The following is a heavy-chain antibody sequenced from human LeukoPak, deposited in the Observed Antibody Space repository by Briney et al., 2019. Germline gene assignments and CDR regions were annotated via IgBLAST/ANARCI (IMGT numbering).Heavy chain of an antibody. CDR1: GYTLTEFS. Sequence: ASVKVSCTGSGYTLTEFSMHWVRQAPGKEREGMGGFDPEDCETIYAEKFQGRVPMTEHTSTDTAYMELSSLRSEDTAVYYCAIPGGSSRDFDYWGQGALVTVSS. CDR3: AIPGGSSRDFDY. J-gene: IGHJ4*02. D-gene: IGHD6-13*01. CDR2: FDPEDCET. V-gene: IGHV1-24*01.